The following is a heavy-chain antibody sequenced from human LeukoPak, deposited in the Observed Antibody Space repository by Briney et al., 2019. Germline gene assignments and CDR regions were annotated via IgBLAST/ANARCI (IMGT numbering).Heavy chain of an antibody. V-gene: IGHV1-69*13. CDR3: ARERGGVRGNGYSYAPPYYYYYGMDV. D-gene: IGHD5-18*01. CDR1: GGTFSSYA. J-gene: IGHJ6*02. CDR2: IIPIFGTA. Sequence: SVKVSCKASGGTFSSYAISWVRQAPGQGLEWMGGIIPIFGTANYAQKFQGRVTITADESTSTAYMELSSLRSEDTAVYYCARERGGVRGNGYSYAPPYYYYYGMDVWGQGTTVTVSS.